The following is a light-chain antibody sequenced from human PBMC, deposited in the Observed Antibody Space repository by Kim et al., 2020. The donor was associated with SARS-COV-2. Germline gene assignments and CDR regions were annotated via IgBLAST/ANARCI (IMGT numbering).Light chain of an antibody. Sequence: ELVLTQSPGTLSLSPGEIATLSCRASQSVSSSYLAWYQQKPGQAPRLLIYGASSRATGIPDRFSGSASGTDFTLTISRLEPEDLAVYYCQQYGSSPQTFGQGTKLEIK. V-gene: IGKV3-20*01. CDR3: QQYGSSPQT. CDR2: GAS. CDR1: QSVSSSY. J-gene: IGKJ2*01.